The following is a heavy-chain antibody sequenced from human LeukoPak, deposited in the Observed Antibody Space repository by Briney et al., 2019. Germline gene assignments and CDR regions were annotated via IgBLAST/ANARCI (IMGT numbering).Heavy chain of an antibody. J-gene: IGHJ5*02. D-gene: IGHD7-27*01. Sequence: QSGGSLRLSCAVSGFSINNYWMTWYRQAPGKGLECVAHIKGDASEKYYLDSVKGRFTISRDNAKNSLYLQMNSLRAEDTAVYYCSKHAGVAWGQGTLVTVSS. CDR2: IKGDASEK. V-gene: IGHV3-7*01. CDR3: SKHAGVA. CDR1: GFSINNYW.